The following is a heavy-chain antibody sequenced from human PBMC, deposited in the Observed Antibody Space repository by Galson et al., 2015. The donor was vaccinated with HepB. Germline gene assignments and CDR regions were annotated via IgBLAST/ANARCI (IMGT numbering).Heavy chain of an antibody. CDR3: ARGCGGGYCSGGSWRWHEYYYYGMDV. J-gene: IGHJ6*02. Sequence: SLRLSCAASGFTFSSYSMNWVRQAPGKGLEWVSSISSSSSYIYYADSVKGRFTISRDNAKNSLYLQMNSLRAEDTAVYYCARGCGGGYCSGGSWRWHEYYYYGMDVWGQGTTVTVSS. CDR2: ISSSSSYI. V-gene: IGHV3-21*01. CDR1: GFTFSSYS. D-gene: IGHD2-15*01.